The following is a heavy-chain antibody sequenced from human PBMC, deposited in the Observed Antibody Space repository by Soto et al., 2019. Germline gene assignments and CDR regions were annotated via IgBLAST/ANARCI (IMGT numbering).Heavy chain of an antibody. CDR1: GFDLTAFS. V-gene: IGHV3-21*01. D-gene: IGHD2-15*01. CDR3: ARVLLFAVSAFYSTMDV. J-gene: IGHJ6*02. CDR2: ISGSGKDT. Sequence: PGGSLRLSCDASGFDLTAFSMNWVRQAPGKGLEWVASISGSGKDTFYGHSVKGRFAISRDSAGTSLFLRMDSVKVEDTAVYHCARVLLFAVSAFYSTMDVWGPGTAVTVSS.